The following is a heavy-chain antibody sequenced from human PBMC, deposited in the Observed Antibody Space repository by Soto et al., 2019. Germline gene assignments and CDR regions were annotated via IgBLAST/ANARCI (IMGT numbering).Heavy chain of an antibody. CDR3: ARDYCSGGSCYDHGFNY. D-gene: IGHD2-15*01. Sequence: QVQLVESGGGVVQPGRSLRLSCAASGFTLSNYGMHWVRQAPGKGPEWVAVISYDGSDKYYRDSVKGRFTISRDSSKNKVYLQLNSLRAEDTAVYYCARDYCSGGSCYDHGFNYWGQGTLVTVSS. V-gene: IGHV3-30*03. CDR2: ISYDGSDK. CDR1: GFTLSNYG. J-gene: IGHJ4*02.